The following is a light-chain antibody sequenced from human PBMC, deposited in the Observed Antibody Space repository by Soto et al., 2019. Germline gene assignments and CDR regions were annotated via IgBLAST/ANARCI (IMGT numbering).Light chain of an antibody. CDR1: SSDVGGYNY. J-gene: IGLJ1*01. CDR3: RSYTSSSTYV. CDR2: EVR. Sequence: QSALTQPASVSGSPGQSISISCTGTSSDVGGYNYVSWYQQHPGKAPKLMIYEVRNRPSGVSNRFSGSKSGNAASLTISGLQAEDEADYYCRSYTSSSTYVFGTGTNVTVL. V-gene: IGLV2-14*01.